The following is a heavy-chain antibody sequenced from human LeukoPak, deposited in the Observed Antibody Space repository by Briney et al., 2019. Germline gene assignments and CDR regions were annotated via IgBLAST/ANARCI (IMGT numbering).Heavy chain of an antibody. CDR2: INQNGGEK. V-gene: IGHV3-7*04. Sequence: GGSLRLSCASSGFTFSNFGMDWVRQAPGKGLEWVANINQNGGEKYYADSVKGRFTISRDNAENSLYLQMNSLRVEDTAVYYCTRALDYWGQGTLVSVSS. J-gene: IGHJ4*02. CDR1: GFTFSNFG. CDR3: TRALDY.